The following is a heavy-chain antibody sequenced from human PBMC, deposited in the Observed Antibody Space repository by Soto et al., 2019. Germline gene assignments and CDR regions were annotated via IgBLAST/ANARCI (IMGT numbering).Heavy chain of an antibody. CDR2: IKSKTDGGTT. J-gene: IGHJ4*02. Sequence: WWSLRLSCSASVFTFSNAWMSWFRQAPGKGLEWVGRIKSKTDGGTTDYAAPVKGRFTISRDDSKNTLYLQMNSLKTEDTAVYYCTTDQPAFDYWGQGTLVTVSS. CDR3: TTDQPAFDY. CDR1: VFTFSNAW. V-gene: IGHV3-15*01. D-gene: IGHD6-25*01.